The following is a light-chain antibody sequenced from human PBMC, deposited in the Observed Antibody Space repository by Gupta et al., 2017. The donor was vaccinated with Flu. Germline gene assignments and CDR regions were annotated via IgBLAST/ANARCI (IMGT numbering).Light chain of an antibody. CDR3: AAWDDSLNGYV. J-gene: IGLJ1*01. CDR1: SSNIGTYT. V-gene: IGLV1-44*01. CDR2: TTN. Sequence: SSSNIGTYTVNWYQQLPGMAPKLLIYTTNQRPSGVPDRFSGSKSGTSASPAISGLQSEDEADYYCAAWDDSLNGYVFGTATKVTVL.